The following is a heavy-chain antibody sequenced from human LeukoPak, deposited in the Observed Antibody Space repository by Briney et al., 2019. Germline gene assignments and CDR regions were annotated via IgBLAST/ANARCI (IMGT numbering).Heavy chain of an antibody. Sequence: GGALKISLKGSGFRFTSYWISWGRARPGKGLEWMGRIDPSESYTNYSASCQGHVTISAANSTSTAYLQWSSLKASDTAMYYCARLVVPAAKAGDYWGQGTLVTVSS. J-gene: IGHJ4*02. CDR2: IDPSESYT. CDR3: ARLVVPAAKAGDY. CDR1: GFRFTSYW. D-gene: IGHD2-2*01. V-gene: IGHV5-10-1*01.